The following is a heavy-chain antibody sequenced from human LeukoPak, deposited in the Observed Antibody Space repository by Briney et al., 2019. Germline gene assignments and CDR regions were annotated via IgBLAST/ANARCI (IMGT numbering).Heavy chain of an antibody. CDR3: ALVVTPIYYFDY. CDR1: GYSISSGYY. Sequence: SETLSLTCTVSGYSISSGYYWGWIRQPPGRGLEWIGSIYYSGSTYYNPSLKSRVTISVDTSKNQFSLKLSSVTAADTAVYYCALVVTPIYYFDYWGQGTLVTVSS. V-gene: IGHV4-38-2*02. J-gene: IGHJ4*02. D-gene: IGHD4-23*01. CDR2: IYYSGST.